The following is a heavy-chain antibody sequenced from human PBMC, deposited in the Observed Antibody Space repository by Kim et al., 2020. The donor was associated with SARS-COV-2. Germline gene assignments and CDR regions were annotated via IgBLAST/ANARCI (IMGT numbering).Heavy chain of an antibody. D-gene: IGHD4-17*01. V-gene: IGHV4-34*01. CDR3: ARGGTTVTTPRAEYFQH. CDR1: GGSFSGYY. CDR2: INHSGST. Sequence: SETLSLTCAVYGGSFSGYYWSWIRQPPGKGLEWIGEINHSGSTNYNPSLKSRVTISVDTSKNQFSLKLSSVTAADTAVDYCARGGTTVTTPRAEYFQHWGQGTQVTVSS. J-gene: IGHJ1*01.